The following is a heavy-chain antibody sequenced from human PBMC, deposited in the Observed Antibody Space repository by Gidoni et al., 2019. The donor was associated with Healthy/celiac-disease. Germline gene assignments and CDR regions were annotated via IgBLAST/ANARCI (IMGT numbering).Heavy chain of an antibody. D-gene: IGHD7-27*01. Sequence: GWVRQMPGKGLEWMGIIYPGDSDTRYSPSFQGQVTISADKSISTAYLQWSSLKASDTAMYYCARTGDRRRWFDPWGQGTLVTVSS. CDR2: IYPGDSDT. V-gene: IGHV5-51*01. J-gene: IGHJ5*02. CDR3: ARTGDRRRWFDP.